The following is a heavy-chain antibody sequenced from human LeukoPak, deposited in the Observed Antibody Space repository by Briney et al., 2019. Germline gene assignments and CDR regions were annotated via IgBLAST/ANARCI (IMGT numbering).Heavy chain of an antibody. Sequence: ASVKVSCKASGGTFSSYAISWVRQAPGQGLEWTGRIIPILGIANYAQKFQGRVTITADKPTSTAYMELSSLRSEDTAVYYCASNPYHSGYSGRENYYGMDVWGQGTTVTVSS. D-gene: IGHD3-22*01. CDR2: IIPILGIA. J-gene: IGHJ6*02. V-gene: IGHV1-69*04. CDR1: GGTFSSYA. CDR3: ASNPYHSGYSGRENYYGMDV.